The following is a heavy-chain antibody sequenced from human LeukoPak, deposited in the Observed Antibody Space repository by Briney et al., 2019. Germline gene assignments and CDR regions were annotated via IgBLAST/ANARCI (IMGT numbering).Heavy chain of an antibody. CDR1: GFTFSSYA. V-gene: IGHV3-30-3*01. J-gene: IGHJ4*02. D-gene: IGHD5-12*01. Sequence: GGSLRLSCAASGFTFSSYAMHWVRQAPGKGLEWVAVISYDGSNKYYADSVKGRFTISRDNSKNTLYLQMNSLRAEDTAVYYCARDAYSGYGWGQGTLVTVSS. CDR3: ARDAYSGYG. CDR2: ISYDGSNK.